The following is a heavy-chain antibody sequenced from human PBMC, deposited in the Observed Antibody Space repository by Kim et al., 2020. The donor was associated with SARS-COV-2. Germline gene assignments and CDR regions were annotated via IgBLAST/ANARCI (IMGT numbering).Heavy chain of an antibody. D-gene: IGHD6-19*01. CDR3: AREQGSGWYLGTYYYYYGMDV. Sequence: GGSLRLSCAASGFTFSSYWMSWVRQAPGKGLEWVANIKQDGSEKYYVDSVKGRFTISRDNAKNSLYLQMNSLRAEDTAVYYCAREQGSGWYLGTYYYYYGMDVWGQGTTVTVSS. CDR2: IKQDGSEK. V-gene: IGHV3-7*01. J-gene: IGHJ6*02. CDR1: GFTFSSYW.